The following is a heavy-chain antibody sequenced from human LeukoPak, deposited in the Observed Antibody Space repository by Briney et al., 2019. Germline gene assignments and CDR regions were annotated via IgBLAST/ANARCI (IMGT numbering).Heavy chain of an antibody. CDR1: GGSFSGYY. CDR3: ASRRWLQRPVDY. J-gene: IGHJ4*02. Sequence: PSETLSLTCAVYGGSFSGYYWSWIRQPPGKGLEWIGEINHSGSTNYNPSLKSRVTISVDTSKNQFSLKLSSVTAADTAVYYCASRRWLQRPVDYWGQGTLVTVSS. CDR2: INHSGST. V-gene: IGHV4-34*01. D-gene: IGHD5-24*01.